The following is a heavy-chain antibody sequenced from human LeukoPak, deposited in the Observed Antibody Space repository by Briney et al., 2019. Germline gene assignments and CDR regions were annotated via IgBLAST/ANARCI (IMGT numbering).Heavy chain of an antibody. CDR1: RFTFSDYS. Sequence: GGSLRLSCAASRFTFSDYSMNWVRQAPGKGLQWVASISSGSVYIYYADSMKGRFTISRDNAKNSMYLQMYSLRTEDTAVYYCARGPKYISAAGPYYFDYWGQGTPVTVSS. V-gene: IGHV3-21*01. CDR3: ARGPKYISAAGPYYFDY. D-gene: IGHD6-13*01. CDR2: ISSGSVYI. J-gene: IGHJ4*02.